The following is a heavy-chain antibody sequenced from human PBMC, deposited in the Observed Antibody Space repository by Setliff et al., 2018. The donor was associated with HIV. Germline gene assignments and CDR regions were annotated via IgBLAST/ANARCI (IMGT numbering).Heavy chain of an antibody. V-gene: IGHV4-39*07. Sequence: SETLSLTCTVSGGSISSSSYYWGWIRQPPGKGLEWLGSISYSGSAYYNPSLKSRVTISVDTSKNQFSLKRSSVTAADTAVYYCARATVAIFGVVTAILHYFDYWGQGTLVTVSS. CDR1: GGSISSSSYY. CDR2: ISYSGSA. CDR3: ARATVAIFGVVTAILHYFDY. D-gene: IGHD3-3*01. J-gene: IGHJ4*02.